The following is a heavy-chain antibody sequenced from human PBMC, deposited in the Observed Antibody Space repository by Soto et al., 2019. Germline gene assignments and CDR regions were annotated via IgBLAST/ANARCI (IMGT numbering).Heavy chain of an antibody. CDR3: ARHYGDYVYYFDY. Sequence: SETLSLTCTVSGGSISSGGYYWSWIRQHPGKGLEWIGYIYYSGSTYYNPSLKSRVTISVDTSKNQFSLKLSSVTAADTAVYYCARHYGDYVYYFDYWGQGTLVTVSS. V-gene: IGHV4-31*03. D-gene: IGHD4-17*01. J-gene: IGHJ4*02. CDR1: GGSISSGGYY. CDR2: IYYSGST.